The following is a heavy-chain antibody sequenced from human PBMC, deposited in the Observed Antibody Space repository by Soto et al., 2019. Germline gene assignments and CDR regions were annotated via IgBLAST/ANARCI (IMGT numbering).Heavy chain of an antibody. D-gene: IGHD1-1*01. J-gene: IGHJ6*02. CDR2: INPNSGGT. CDR3: ARDSPVQLERDYYYYYSMDV. Sequence: ASVKVSCKASGYTFTGYYMHWVRQAPGQGLEWMGWINPNSGGTNYAQKFQGWVTMTRDTSISTAYMELSRLRSDDTAVYYCARDSPVQLERDYYYYYSMDVWGQGTTVTVSS. V-gene: IGHV1-2*04. CDR1: GYTFTGYY.